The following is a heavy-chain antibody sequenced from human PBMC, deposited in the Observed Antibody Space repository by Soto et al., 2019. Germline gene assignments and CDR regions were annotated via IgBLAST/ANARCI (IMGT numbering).Heavy chain of an antibody. CDR1: GGSIDPYY. Sequence: SETLSLTCTVSGGSIDPYYWSWIRQPPGKGLEWIGYIYYSGSTNYNPSLKSRVTISLDTSKNQFSLKLSSVTAADTAVYYCARTHSPAIWGWLAYFDYWGQGTLVTVSS. CDR3: ARTHSPAIWGWLAYFDY. J-gene: IGHJ4*02. D-gene: IGHD6-19*01. CDR2: IYYSGST. V-gene: IGHV4-59*01.